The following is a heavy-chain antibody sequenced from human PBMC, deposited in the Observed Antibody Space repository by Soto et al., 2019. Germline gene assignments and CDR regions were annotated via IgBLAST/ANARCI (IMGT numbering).Heavy chain of an antibody. V-gene: IGHV4-34*01. CDR2: INHSGST. CDR3: ARGDAVVVTAYAFDI. D-gene: IGHD2-21*02. J-gene: IGHJ3*02. CDR1: GGSFSGYY. Sequence: SETLSLTCAVYGGSFSGYYWSWIRQPPGKGLEWIGEINHSGSTNYNPSLKSRVTISVDTSKNQFSQKLSSVTAADTAVYYCARGDAVVVTAYAFDIWGQGTMVTVSS.